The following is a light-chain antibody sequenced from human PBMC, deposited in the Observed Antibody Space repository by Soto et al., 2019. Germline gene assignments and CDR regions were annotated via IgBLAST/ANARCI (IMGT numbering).Light chain of an antibody. V-gene: IGKV3-11*01. Sequence: EIVFTQSPSTLSLSPGERAALSCRASQNIRNYLAWYQQKPGQSPRLLIYDAANRATDIPARFSGNGSGTDFTLTISGLEPEDFAVYFCQQRSNWPLTFGPGTKVDIK. CDR3: QQRSNWPLT. J-gene: IGKJ3*01. CDR2: DAA. CDR1: QNIRNY.